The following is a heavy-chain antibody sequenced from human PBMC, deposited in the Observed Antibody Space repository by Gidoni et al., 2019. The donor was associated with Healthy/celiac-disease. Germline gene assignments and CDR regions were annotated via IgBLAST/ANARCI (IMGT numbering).Heavy chain of an antibody. D-gene: IGHD2-21*02. CDR3: ARCGGDCYSSVDGAFDI. Sequence: QVQLVQSGAEVKKPGASVKVSCKASGYTFTSDYMHWVRPAPGQGLEWMGIINPSGGSTSYAQKFQGRVTMTRDTSTSTVYMELSSLRSEDTAVYYCARCGGDCYSSVDGAFDIWGQGTMVTVSS. CDR2: INPSGGST. V-gene: IGHV1-46*01. J-gene: IGHJ3*02. CDR1: GYTFTSDY.